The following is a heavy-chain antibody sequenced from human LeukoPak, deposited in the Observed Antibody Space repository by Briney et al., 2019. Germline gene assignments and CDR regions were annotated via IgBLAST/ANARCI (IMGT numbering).Heavy chain of an antibody. CDR3: AKASNVLLWFGEEFYFDY. CDR1: GFTFSSYS. Sequence: PGGSLRLSCAASGFTFSSYSMNWVRQAPGKGLEWVAFIRYDGSNKYYADSVKGRFTISRDNSRNTLYLQMNSLRAEDTAVYYCAKASNVLLWFGEEFYFDYWGQGTLVTVSS. CDR2: IRYDGSNK. D-gene: IGHD3-10*01. J-gene: IGHJ4*02. V-gene: IGHV3-30*02.